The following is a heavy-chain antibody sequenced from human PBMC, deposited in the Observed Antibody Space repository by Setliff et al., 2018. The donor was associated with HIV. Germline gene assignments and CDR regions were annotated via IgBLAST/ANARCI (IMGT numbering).Heavy chain of an antibody. J-gene: IGHJ4*02. D-gene: IGHD6-13*01. Sequence: ASVKVSCKASGYTFTSYGINWVRQAPGQGLEWMGWISAYNGDTHYAQKLQGRVTMTTDTSTTTAYMELRSLRSDDTAMYFCARKGQQLPIDYWGQGTLVTVAS. CDR1: GYTFTSYG. V-gene: IGHV1-18*01. CDR2: ISAYNGDT. CDR3: ARKGQQLPIDY.